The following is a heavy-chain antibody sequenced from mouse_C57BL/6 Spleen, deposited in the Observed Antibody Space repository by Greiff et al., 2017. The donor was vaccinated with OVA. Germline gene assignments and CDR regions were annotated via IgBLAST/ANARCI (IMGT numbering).Heavy chain of an antibody. Sequence: QVQLQQSGAELARPGASVKMSCKASGYTFTSYTMHWVKQRPGQGLEWIGYINPSSGYTKYNQKLNDKATLTADKSSSTAYMQLSSLTSEDSAVYYCARSGSTYRYWYFDVWGTGTTVTVSS. CDR3: ARSGSTYRYWYFDV. CDR2: INPSSGYT. D-gene: IGHD1-1*01. V-gene: IGHV1-4*01. J-gene: IGHJ1*03. CDR1: GYTFTSYT.